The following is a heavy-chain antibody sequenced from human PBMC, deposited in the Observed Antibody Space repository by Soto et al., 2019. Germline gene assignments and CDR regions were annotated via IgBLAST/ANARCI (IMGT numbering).Heavy chain of an antibody. J-gene: IGHJ6*02. CDR2: ISTYNGDT. D-gene: IGHD2-15*01. CDR3: AREGSRTYYYYGMDV. Sequence: QVQLVQSGAEVKKPGASVKVSCKASGYSFTTYGIAWVRQAPGQGLEWMGWISTYNGDTDYAQNLQGRVIMTTDTSTTTAYMELRSLRSDDTAVYYCAREGSRTYYYYGMDVWGQWTTVSVSS. CDR1: GYSFTTYG. V-gene: IGHV1-18*01.